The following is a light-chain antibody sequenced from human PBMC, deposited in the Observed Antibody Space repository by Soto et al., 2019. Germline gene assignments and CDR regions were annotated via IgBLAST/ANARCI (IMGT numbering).Light chain of an antibody. CDR2: GAS. Sequence: EIXXXXXXXTXSVSPGERATLSCRASQSVSSNLAWYQQKPGQAPRLLIYGASTRATGIPARFSGSGSGTEFTLTISSLQSEDFAVYYCQQYNNWPYTFGQGTKLEIK. CDR3: QQYNNWPYT. J-gene: IGKJ2*01. V-gene: IGKV3-15*01. CDR1: QSVSSN.